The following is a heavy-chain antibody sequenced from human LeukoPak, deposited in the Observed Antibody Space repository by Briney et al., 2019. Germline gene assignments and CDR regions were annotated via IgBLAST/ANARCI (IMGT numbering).Heavy chain of an antibody. J-gene: IGHJ6*03. CDR2: IRYDGSIK. CDR1: GFTFSSHG. V-gene: IGHV3-30*02. CDR3: ARNPPLRYFDWLHYPPSAQYYMDV. Sequence: PGGSLRLSCAASGFTFSSHGMHWVRQAPGKGLEWVAFIRYDGSIKYYADSVKGRFTISRDNAKNSLYLQMNSLRAEDTAVYYCARNPPLRYFDWLHYPPSAQYYMDVWGKGTTVTISS. D-gene: IGHD3-9*01.